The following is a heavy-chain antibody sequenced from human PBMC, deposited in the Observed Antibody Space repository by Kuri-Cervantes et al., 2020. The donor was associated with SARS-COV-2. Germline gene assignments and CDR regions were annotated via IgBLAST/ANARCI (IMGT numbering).Heavy chain of an antibody. D-gene: IGHD3-10*01. V-gene: IGHV5-51*01. CDR2: IYPGDSDT. CDR1: GYSFTSYW. CDR3: ARGGIWFGDQRGMDV. J-gene: IGHJ6*02. Sequence: KVSCKGSGYSFTSYWIGWVRQMPGKGLEWMGIIYPGDSDTRYSPSLQGQVTISADKSISTAYLQWSSLKASDTAMYYCARGGIWFGDQRGMDVWGQGTTVTVSS.